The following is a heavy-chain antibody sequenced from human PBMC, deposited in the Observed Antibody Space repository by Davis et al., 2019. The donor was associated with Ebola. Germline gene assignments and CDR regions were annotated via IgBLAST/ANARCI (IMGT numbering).Heavy chain of an antibody. CDR3: ASGRIFGVVISRYYGMDV. D-gene: IGHD3-3*01. CDR2: INHSGST. CDR1: GGSFSGYY. J-gene: IGHJ6*02. V-gene: IGHV4-34*01. Sequence: GSLRLSCAVYGGSFSGYYWSWIRPPPGKGLEWIGEINHSGSTNYNPSLKSRVTISVDTSKNQFSLKLSSVTAADTAVYYCASGRIFGVVISRYYGMDVWGQGTTVTVSS.